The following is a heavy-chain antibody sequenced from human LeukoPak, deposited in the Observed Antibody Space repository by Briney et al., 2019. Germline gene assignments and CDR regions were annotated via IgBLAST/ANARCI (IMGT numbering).Heavy chain of an antibody. D-gene: IGHD6-19*01. CDR2: IYYSGST. J-gene: IGHJ4*02. Sequence: SETLSLTCTVSGGSISSYYWSWIRQPPGKGLGWIGYIYYSGSTNYNPSLKSRVTISVDTSKNQFSLKLSSVTAADTAVYYCARMNSGWGPFFDYWGQGTLVTVSS. V-gene: IGHV4-59*01. CDR3: ARMNSGWGPFFDY. CDR1: GGSISSYY.